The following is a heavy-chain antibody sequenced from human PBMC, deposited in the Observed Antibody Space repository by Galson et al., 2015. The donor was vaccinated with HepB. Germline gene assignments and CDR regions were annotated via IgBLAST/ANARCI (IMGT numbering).Heavy chain of an antibody. Sequence: PALVKPTQTLTPTCTFSGFSLSTSGVGVGWIRQPPGKALEWLALIYWDDDKRYSPSLKSRLTITKDTSKNQVVLTMTNMDPVDTATYYCAHYYYDSSGYDWFDPWGQGTLVTVSS. CDR1: GFSLSTSGVG. J-gene: IGHJ5*02. CDR2: IYWDDDK. V-gene: IGHV2-5*02. D-gene: IGHD3-22*01. CDR3: AHYYYDSSGYDWFDP.